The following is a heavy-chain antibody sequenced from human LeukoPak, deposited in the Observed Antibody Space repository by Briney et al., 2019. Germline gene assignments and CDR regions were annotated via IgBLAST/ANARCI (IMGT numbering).Heavy chain of an antibody. Sequence: GESLRLSCSASGFTFSRYAMHWVRQAPGKGLVWVSRISTDGSSTKYADFVEGRFTISRDNAKNTLYLQMNSLRAEDTAAYYCVRGNFNGGIDHWGRGTLVTVSP. V-gene: IGHV3-74*01. CDR1: GFTFSRYA. CDR3: VRGNFNGGIDH. J-gene: IGHJ4*02. CDR2: ISTDGSST.